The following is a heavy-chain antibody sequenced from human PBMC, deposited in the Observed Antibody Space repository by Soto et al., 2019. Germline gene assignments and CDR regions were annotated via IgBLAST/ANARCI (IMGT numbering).Heavy chain of an antibody. CDR2: IYYSGST. V-gene: IGHV4-31*03. J-gene: IGHJ5*02. CDR3: AISSGYADWFDP. D-gene: IGHD3-22*01. CDR1: GGSISSSSYY. Sequence: SETLSLTCTVSGGSISSSSYYWGWIRQPPGKGLEWIGYIYYSGSTYYNPSLKSRVTISVDTSKNQFSLKLRSVTAADTAVYYCAISSGYADWFDPWGQGTLVTVSS.